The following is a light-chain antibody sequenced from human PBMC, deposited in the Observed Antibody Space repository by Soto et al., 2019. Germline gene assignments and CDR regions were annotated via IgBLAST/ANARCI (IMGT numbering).Light chain of an antibody. CDR3: QQYNSYSRT. V-gene: IGKV1-5*01. Sequence: DIQMTQSPSSLSASVGDRVTITCRASQTISRFLNWYQWKPGKVPKLLIYDASSLESGVPSRFSGSGSGTEFTLTISSLQPDDFATYYCQQYNSYSRTFGQGTKVDI. CDR1: QTISRF. CDR2: DAS. J-gene: IGKJ1*01.